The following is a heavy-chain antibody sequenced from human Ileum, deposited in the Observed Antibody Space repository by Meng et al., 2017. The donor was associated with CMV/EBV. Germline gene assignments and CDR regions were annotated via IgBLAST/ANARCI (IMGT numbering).Heavy chain of an antibody. CDR2: INHSGST. J-gene: IGHJ6*02. D-gene: IGHD6-6*01. V-gene: IGHV4-34*01. CDR3: ARSIRYYYYYGMDV. CDR1: GGSFSGCC. Sequence: VYGGSFSGCCWSWIRQPPGKGLEWIGEINHSGSTNYNPSLKSRVTISVDTSKNQFSLKLSSVTAADTAVYYCARSIRYYYYYGMDVWGQGTTVTVSS.